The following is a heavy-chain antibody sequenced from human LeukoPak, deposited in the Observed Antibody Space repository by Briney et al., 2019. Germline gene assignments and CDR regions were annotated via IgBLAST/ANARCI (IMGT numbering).Heavy chain of an antibody. V-gene: IGHV4-59*01. CDR3: VRESSGWDLNFFDN. J-gene: IGHJ4*02. Sequence: SETLSLTCTVSGDSISGFYWSWIRQAPGMGLEWIGNIHSSGNTNYNPSLKRRVTLSEDTSTNQFFLKVISVTTADTAVYYCVRESSGWDLNFFDNWGQGTLVTVSS. D-gene: IGHD6-19*01. CDR1: GDSISGFY. CDR2: IHSSGNT.